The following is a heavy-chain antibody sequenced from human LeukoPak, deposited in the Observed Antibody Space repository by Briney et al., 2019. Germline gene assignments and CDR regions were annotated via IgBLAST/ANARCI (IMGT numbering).Heavy chain of an antibody. CDR3: ARGVEKYDYRFGRDRYGFGFDY. J-gene: IGHJ4*02. CDR2: IYYSGST. CDR1: GGSFSSSSYS. V-gene: IGHV4-39*01. Sequence: PSETLSLTCTVSGGSFSSSSYSWGWIRQPPGKGLEWIGSIYYSGSTYYNPSLKSRVTISIDTSKNQFSLKLSSVTAADTAVYYCARGVEKYDYRFGRDRYGFGFDYWGQGTLATVSS. D-gene: IGHD3-10*01.